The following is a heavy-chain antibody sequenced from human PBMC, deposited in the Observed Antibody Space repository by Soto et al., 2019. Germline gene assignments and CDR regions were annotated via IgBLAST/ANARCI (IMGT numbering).Heavy chain of an antibody. CDR2: IFSNDEK. D-gene: IGHD3-3*01. CDR3: ARILRSIKIFGGVITTWSAP. CDR1: GGSISSDYW. Sequence: ETLSLTCTVSGGSISSDYWSWIRQPPGKALEWLAHIFSNDEKSYSTSLKSRLTISKDTSKSQVVLTMTNMDPVDTATYYCARILRSIKIFGGVITTWSAPWGQGTLVTVSS. V-gene: IGHV2-26*01. J-gene: IGHJ5*02.